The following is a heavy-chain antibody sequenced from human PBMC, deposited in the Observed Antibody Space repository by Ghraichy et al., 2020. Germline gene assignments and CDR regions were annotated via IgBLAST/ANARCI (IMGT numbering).Heavy chain of an antibody. CDR1: GFNLGVYT. CDR3: VRADGSGSFYY. J-gene: IGHJ4*02. D-gene: IGHD3-10*01. V-gene: IGHV3-21*01. CDR2: ISSDSVYI. Sequence: GESLNISCATSGFNLGVYTMNWLRWAPNRGLEWVASISSDSVYIYYGASVRGRFTISRDNAVKSIYLQMNSLRVDDTAIYYCVRADGSGSFYYWGQGTLVTVSS.